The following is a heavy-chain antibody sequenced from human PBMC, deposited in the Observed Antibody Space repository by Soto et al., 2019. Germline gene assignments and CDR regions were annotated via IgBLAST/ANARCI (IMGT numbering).Heavy chain of an antibody. J-gene: IGHJ6*03. CDR1: GFTFSSYG. D-gene: IGHD3-10*01. V-gene: IGHV3-33*01. CDR3: ARSALRGYGSRTLEYYYYYMDV. Sequence: QVQLVESGGGVVQPGRSLRLSCAASGFTFSSYGMHWVRQAPGKGLEWVAVIWYDGSNKYYADSVKGRFTISRDNSKNTLYLQMNSLRAEDTAVYYCARSALRGYGSRTLEYYYYYMDVWGKGTTVTVSS. CDR2: IWYDGSNK.